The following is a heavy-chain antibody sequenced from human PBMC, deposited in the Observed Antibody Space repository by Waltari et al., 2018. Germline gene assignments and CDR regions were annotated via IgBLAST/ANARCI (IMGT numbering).Heavy chain of an antibody. J-gene: IGHJ4*02. D-gene: IGHD1-26*01. CDR3: AKDRAIVGATNLDY. CDR2: IRGSGGRT. V-gene: IGHV3-23*04. CDR1: GFTFSSFA. Sequence: EVQLVESGGGLVQPGGSLRLSCAASGFTFSSFAMSWVRQAPGKGLEWVSAIRGSGGRTYYEDAVKGRFTISRDKSKNTLYLQMNSLRAEDTAVYYCAKDRAIVGATNLDYWGQGTLVTVSS.